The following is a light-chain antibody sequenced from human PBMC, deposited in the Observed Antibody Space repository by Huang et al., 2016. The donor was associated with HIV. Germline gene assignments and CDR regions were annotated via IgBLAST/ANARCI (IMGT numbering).Light chain of an antibody. Sequence: EIVMTQSLATLSVSPGERATLSCRASQSVGRNLAWYQQKPGQAPRLLIYSASTRATGIPARFTGSGSGTEFTLTISSLQSEDFAIYYCQQYNNWPPVYTFGQGTKLEIK. V-gene: IGKV3-15*01. J-gene: IGKJ2*01. CDR1: QSVGRN. CDR2: SAS. CDR3: QQYNNWPPVYT.